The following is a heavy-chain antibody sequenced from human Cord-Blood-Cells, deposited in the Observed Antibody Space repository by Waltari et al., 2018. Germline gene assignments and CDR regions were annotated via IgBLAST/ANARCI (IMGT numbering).Heavy chain of an antibody. CDR3: AKLRRAAMDAFDI. Sequence: EVQLLESGGGLVQRGGSLRISCEASGFTFRSYAMRWVRPAQGKGLEWVSAISGSGGSTYYADSVKGRFTISRDNSKNTLYLQMNSLRAEDTAVYYCAKLRRAAMDAFDIWCQGTMVTVSS. CDR2: ISGSGGST. CDR1: GFTFRSYA. V-gene: IGHV3-23*01. J-gene: IGHJ3*02.